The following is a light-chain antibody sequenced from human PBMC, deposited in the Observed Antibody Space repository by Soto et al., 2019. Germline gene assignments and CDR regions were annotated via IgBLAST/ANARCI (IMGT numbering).Light chain of an antibody. CDR2: AAS. V-gene: IGKV1-12*01. CDR1: QGISIW. CDR3: QQAHSFPYT. J-gene: IGKJ2*01. Sequence: DIQMTQSPSSVSASVGDRVTITCRASQGISIWLAWYQHKPGKAPKLLIYAASSLKTGVPSRFSGSGSGREFTLTISSLQPEDFATYFCQQAHSFPYTFGQGTKLEIK.